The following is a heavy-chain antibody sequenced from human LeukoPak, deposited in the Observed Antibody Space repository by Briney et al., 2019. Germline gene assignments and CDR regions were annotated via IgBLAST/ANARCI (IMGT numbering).Heavy chain of an antibody. CDR2: ISASADRT. Sequence: GGSLRLSCAASGFTFSSYAMSWVRQAPGKGLEWVSAISASADRTFDADSVKGRFVISRDNSKNTLYLQMNSLRAEDTAVYYCARDRLDRAAFDIWGQGTMVTVSS. CDR1: GFTFSSYA. D-gene: IGHD2-2*03. V-gene: IGHV3-23*01. J-gene: IGHJ3*02. CDR3: ARDRLDRAAFDI.